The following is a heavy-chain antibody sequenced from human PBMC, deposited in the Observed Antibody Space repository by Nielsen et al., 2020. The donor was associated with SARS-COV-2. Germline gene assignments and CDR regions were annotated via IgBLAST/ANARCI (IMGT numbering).Heavy chain of an antibody. Sequence: WIRQPPGKGLEWVSSISSSSSYIYYADSVKGRFTVSRDNAKNSLYLQMNSLRAEDTAVYYCARDSEYQLCLHYYYGMDVWGQGTTVTVSS. V-gene: IGHV3-21*01. D-gene: IGHD5-18*01. CDR3: ARDSEYQLCLHYYYGMDV. J-gene: IGHJ6*02. CDR2: ISSSSSYI.